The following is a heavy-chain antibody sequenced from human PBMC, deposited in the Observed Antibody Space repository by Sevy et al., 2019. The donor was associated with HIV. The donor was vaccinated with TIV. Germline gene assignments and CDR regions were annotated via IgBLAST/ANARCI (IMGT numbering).Heavy chain of an antibody. D-gene: IGHD3-3*01. J-gene: IGHJ4*02. CDR1: GYTFAAYY. CDR3: ARGKREEWLLYLDN. V-gene: IGHV1-2*02. Sequence: ASVKVSCKTSGYTFAAYYIHWVRQAPGQGLEWLGWIYPNGGDTTYAQKFQGRVTVTMSTSINTVHMKLTRLRSDDTAVYYCARGKREEWLLYLDNWGPGTLVTVSS. CDR2: IYPNGGDT.